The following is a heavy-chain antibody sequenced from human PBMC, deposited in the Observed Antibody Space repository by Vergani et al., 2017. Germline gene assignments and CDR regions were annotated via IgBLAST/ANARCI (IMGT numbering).Heavy chain of an antibody. CDR2: IYYSGST. CDR1: GGSISSYY. J-gene: IGHJ4*02. CDR3: ARASSSSWLFDY. V-gene: IGHV4-59*01. D-gene: IGHD6-13*01. Sequence: QVQLQESGPGLVKPSETLSLTCTVSGGSISSYYWSWIRQPPGKGLEWIGYIYYSGSTKYNPSLKSRVTISVDTSKNQFSLKLSSVTAADTAVYYCARASSSSWLFDYWGQGTLVTVSS.